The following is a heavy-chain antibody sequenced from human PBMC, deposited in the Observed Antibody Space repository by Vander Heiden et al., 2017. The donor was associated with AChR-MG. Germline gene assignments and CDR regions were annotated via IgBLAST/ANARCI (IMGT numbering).Heavy chain of an antibody. D-gene: IGHD1-26*01. V-gene: IGHV1-2*02. Sequence: QVQLVQSGAEVKKPGASVKVSCKASGYTFTGYYMHWVRQAPGQGLEWMGWINANSGRTKYAQKFQGRVTMTRDTSISTAYMELSRLRFDDTAVYYCARDGVGATITFDYWGQGTLVTVSS. CDR2: INANSGRT. CDR1: GYTFTGYY. CDR3: ARDGVGATITFDY. J-gene: IGHJ4*02.